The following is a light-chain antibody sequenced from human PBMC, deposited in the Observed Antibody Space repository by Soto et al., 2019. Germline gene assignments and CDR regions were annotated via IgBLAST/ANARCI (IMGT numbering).Light chain of an antibody. V-gene: IGKV1-39*01. J-gene: IGKJ5*01. CDR2: DAS. CDR1: QSISSY. CDR3: QQLDSFPLT. Sequence: IQMTQSLSSLSASVGDRVTITCRASQSISSYLNWYQQKPGKAPKLLIYDASSLESGVPSRFSGSGSGTDFTLSISSLEPEDVATYFCQQLDSFPLTFGQGTRLEI.